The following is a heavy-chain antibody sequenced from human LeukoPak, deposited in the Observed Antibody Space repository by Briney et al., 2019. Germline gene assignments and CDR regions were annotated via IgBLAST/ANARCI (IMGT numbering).Heavy chain of an antibody. CDR2: ISWNSGSI. CDR1: GFTFDDYA. Sequence: GGSLRLSCAASGFTFDDYAMHWVRQAPGKGLEWVSGISWNSGSIGYADSVKGRFTISRDNAKNSLYLQMNSLRAEDTALYCCAKDLIRLGELSLGGLDYWGQGTLVTVSS. D-gene: IGHD3-16*02. J-gene: IGHJ4*02. CDR3: AKDLIRLGELSLGGLDY. V-gene: IGHV3-9*01.